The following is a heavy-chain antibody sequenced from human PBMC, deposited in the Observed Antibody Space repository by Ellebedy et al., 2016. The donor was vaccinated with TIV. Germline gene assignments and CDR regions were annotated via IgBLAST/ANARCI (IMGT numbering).Heavy chain of an antibody. J-gene: IGHJ6*02. CDR3: ARDRIVGSSSPYYNGMDV. V-gene: IGHV1-46*01. D-gene: IGHD1-26*01. CDR1: GYTFTSYY. CDR2: IDPSGGST. Sequence: AASVKVSCKASGYTFTSYYMHWVRQAPGQGLEWMGVIDPSGGSTDYAQKFRGRVTMTRDTSTSTVYMELSSLRSDDTAVYYCARDRIVGSSSPYYNGMDVWGQGTTVTFSS.